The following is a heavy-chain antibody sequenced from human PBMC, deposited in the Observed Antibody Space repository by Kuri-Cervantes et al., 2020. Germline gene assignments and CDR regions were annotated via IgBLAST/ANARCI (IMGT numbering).Heavy chain of an antibody. Sequence: GESLKISCAASGFTFSSYGMHWVRQAPGKGLEWVAVISYDGSNKYYADSVKGRFTISRDNSKNTLYLQMNSLRAEDTAVYYCARGKVRDGYKPWGQGTLVTVSS. V-gene: IGHV3-30*03. D-gene: IGHD5-24*01. CDR2: ISYDGSNK. CDR3: ARGKVRDGYKP. CDR1: GFTFSSYG. J-gene: IGHJ4*02.